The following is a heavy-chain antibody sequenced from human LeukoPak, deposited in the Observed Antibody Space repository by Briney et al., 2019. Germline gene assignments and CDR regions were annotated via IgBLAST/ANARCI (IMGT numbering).Heavy chain of an antibody. Sequence: GGSLRLSCAASGFTFSNAWTSWVRQAPGKGLEWVGRIKSKTDGGTTDYAAPVKGRFTISRDDSKNTLYLQMNSLKTEDTAVYYCTTDGFGSSWYSKFDYWGQGTLVTVSS. J-gene: IGHJ4*02. D-gene: IGHD6-13*01. CDR3: TTDGFGSSWYSKFDY. CDR2: IKSKTDGGTT. CDR1: GFTFSNAW. V-gene: IGHV3-15*01.